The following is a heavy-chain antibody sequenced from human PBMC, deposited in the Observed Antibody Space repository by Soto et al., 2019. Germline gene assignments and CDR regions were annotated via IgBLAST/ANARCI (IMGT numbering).Heavy chain of an antibody. J-gene: IGHJ3*01. D-gene: IGHD3-16*01. Sequence: QVQLVQSGAEVKKPGSSLRVSCRASGGTFDSYSISWVRQAPGQGLEWLGKVAPIFDFSRYAPKCQDRVNITADKSTSIAYMDLSGLTSEDTAVYYCATGALGGRQQLVPDAFDFWGQGTKVTVSS. CDR1: GGTFDSYS. CDR3: ATGALGGRQQLVPDAFDF. V-gene: IGHV1-69*02. CDR2: VAPIFDFS.